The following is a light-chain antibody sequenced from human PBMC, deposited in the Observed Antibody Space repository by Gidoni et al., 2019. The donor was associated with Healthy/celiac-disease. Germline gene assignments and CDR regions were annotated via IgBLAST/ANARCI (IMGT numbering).Light chain of an antibody. V-gene: IGKV1-27*01. CDR1: QGISNY. J-gene: IGKJ3*01. CDR2: AAS. CDR3: QKYNSAHGT. Sequence: IQITPSPSSPSATVGDRVTITCRASQGISNYLASYQQKPGKVPKLLIYAASTLQSGVPSRFSGSGSGTDFTLTISSLQPEDVATYYCQKYNSAHGTYXPXTKVDIK.